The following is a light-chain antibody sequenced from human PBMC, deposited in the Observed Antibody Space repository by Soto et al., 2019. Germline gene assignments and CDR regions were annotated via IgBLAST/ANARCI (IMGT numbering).Light chain of an antibody. V-gene: IGKV1-16*01. CDR1: ENIPGY. CDR2: AAS. Sequence: DIHMTRSPSSLSASVVDRVTITCRASENIPGYLNWFQQKPGKAPKLLIYAASRLQSGVPSRFSGSGSGTEFTLTISSMQPDDFATFYCQQYNGYSRTFGQGTKV. CDR3: QQYNGYSRT. J-gene: IGKJ1*01.